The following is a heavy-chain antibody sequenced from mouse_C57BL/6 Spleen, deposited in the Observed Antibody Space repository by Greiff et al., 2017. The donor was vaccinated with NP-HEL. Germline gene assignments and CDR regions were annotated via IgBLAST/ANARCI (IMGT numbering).Heavy chain of an antibody. CDR3: ARRNYYSNYEGVMDY. J-gene: IGHJ4*01. CDR2: FHPYNDDT. Sequence: VKLMESGAELVKPGASVKMSCKASGYTFTTYPIEWMKQNHGKSLEWIGNFHPYNDDTKYNEKFKGKATLTVEKSSSTVYLELSRLTSDDSAVYYCARRNYYSNYEGVMDYWGQGTSVTVSS. V-gene: IGHV1-47*01. D-gene: IGHD2-5*01. CDR1: GYTFTTYP.